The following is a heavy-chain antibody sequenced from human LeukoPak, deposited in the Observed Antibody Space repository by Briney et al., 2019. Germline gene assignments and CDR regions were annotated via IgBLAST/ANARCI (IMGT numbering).Heavy chain of an antibody. CDR2: IDHTGST. CDR1: GDSITFYY. V-gene: IGHV4-59*01. CDR3: ARGRVSSSVYYSTYYYYFYMDV. D-gene: IGHD4-11*01. Sequence: TSETLSLTCTVSGDSITFYYWTWIRQPPGKGLEWIGYIDHTGSTNYNPSLNSRVTISRDTSKNDFSLKLSSVTATDTAIYFCARGRVSSSVYYSTYYYYFYMDVWGKGTTVSVSS. J-gene: IGHJ6*03.